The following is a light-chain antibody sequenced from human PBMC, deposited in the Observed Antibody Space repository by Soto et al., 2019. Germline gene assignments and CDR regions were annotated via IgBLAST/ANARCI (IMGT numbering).Light chain of an antibody. J-gene: IGLJ2*01. Sequence: QSALTQPASVSGSPGQSITISCTGTSSDVGGYNYVSWYQQHPGKAPKLMIYDVSNRPSGVSNRLSGSKSCNTASLTISGLPAEDEADYYCSSYTSSSTLMVFGGGTKLTVL. CDR1: SSDVGGYNY. V-gene: IGLV2-14*01. CDR2: DVS. CDR3: SSYTSSSTLMV.